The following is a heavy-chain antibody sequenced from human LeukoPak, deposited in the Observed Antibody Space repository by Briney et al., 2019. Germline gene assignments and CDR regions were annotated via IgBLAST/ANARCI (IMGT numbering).Heavy chain of an antibody. CDR1: GYTFTSYD. CDR3: ARCRSTGYPYCFEY. D-gene: IGHD5-12*01. J-gene: IGHJ4*02. CDR2: MNANSGST. V-gene: IGHV1-8*03. Sequence: ASVKVSCKASGYTFTSYDINWVRQAAGPGLEWMGWMNANSGSTGYAQKLQGRVTITRNTSISTAYMELSGLRSEDTAVYYCARCRSTGYPYCFEYWGQGTLVTVSS.